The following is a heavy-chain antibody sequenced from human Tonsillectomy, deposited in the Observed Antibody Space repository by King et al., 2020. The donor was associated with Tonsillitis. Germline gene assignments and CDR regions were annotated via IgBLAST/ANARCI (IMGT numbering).Heavy chain of an antibody. Sequence: QLQESGPGLVKPSETLSLTCTVSGGSISSYYWSWIRQPPGKGLGGIGYIYYSGSTNYNPSLKVRVTKSVDTSKNQFSLKLSSVTAADTAVYYCARAPDLTYCGGDCYSGVDYWGQGTLVTVSS. D-gene: IGHD2-21*02. CDR2: IYYSGST. J-gene: IGHJ4*02. CDR3: ARAPDLTYCGGDCYSGVDY. V-gene: IGHV4-59*01. CDR1: GGSISSYY.